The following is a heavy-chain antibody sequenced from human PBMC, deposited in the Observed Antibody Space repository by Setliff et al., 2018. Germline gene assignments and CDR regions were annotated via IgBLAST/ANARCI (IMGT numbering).Heavy chain of an antibody. CDR3: ARGSRFGTIVYKGDYYMDV. V-gene: IGHV7-4-1*02. CDR2: INTNTGNP. CDR1: GYTFTGHH. D-gene: IGHD3-10*01. Sequence: ASVKVSCKASGYTFTGHHLHWVRQAPGQGLEWMGWINTNTGNPIYAQGFTGRFVFSLDTSVSTAYLQISSLKSEDTAVYYCARGSRFGTIVYKGDYYMDVWGKGTTVTVSS. J-gene: IGHJ6*03.